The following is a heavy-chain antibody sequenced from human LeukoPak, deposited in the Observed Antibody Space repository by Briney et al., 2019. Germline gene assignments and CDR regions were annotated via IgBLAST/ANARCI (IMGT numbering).Heavy chain of an antibody. CDR2: ISSSGTTI. J-gene: IGHJ4*02. CDR1: GFIFSSYE. CDR3: ATTLSGSYFDY. D-gene: IGHD3-10*01. V-gene: IGHV3-48*03. Sequence: GGSLRLSCAASGFIFSSYEMNWVRQAPGKGLEWVSYISSSGTTIYYADSVKGRFTISRDNSKNSLYLQMNSLRTEDTALYYCATTLSGSYFDYWGQGTLVTVSS.